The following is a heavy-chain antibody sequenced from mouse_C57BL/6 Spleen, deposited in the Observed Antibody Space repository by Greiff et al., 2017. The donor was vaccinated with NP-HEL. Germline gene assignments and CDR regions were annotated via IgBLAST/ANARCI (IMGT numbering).Heavy chain of an antibody. CDR2: ISSGSSTI. CDR1: GFTFSDYG. CDR3: AREIYDYDEDYYAMDY. J-gene: IGHJ4*01. Sequence: EVKLQESGGGLVKPGGSLKLSCAASGFTFSDYGMHWVRQAPEKGLEWVAYISSGSSTIYYADTVKGRFTISRDNAKNTLFLQMTSLRSEDTAMYYCAREIYDYDEDYYAMDYWGQGTSVTVSS. V-gene: IGHV5-17*01. D-gene: IGHD2-4*01.